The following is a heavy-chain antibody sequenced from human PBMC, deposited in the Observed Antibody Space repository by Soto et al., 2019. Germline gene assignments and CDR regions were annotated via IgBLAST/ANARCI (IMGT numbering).Heavy chain of an antibody. CDR3: ARGNIAAAAKIPLPVLDY. CDR2: TYYRSKWYN. CDR1: GDSVSSNSAA. D-gene: IGHD6-13*01. J-gene: IGHJ4*02. V-gene: IGHV6-1*01. Sequence: PSQTLSLTCAISGDSVSSNSAAWNWIRQSPSRGLEWLGRTYYRSKWYNDYAVSVKSRITINPDTSKNQFSLQLNSVTPEDTAVYYCARGNIAAAAKIPLPVLDYSGQGSLVTVSS.